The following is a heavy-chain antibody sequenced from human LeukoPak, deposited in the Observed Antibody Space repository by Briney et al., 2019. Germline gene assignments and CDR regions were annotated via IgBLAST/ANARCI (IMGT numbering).Heavy chain of an antibody. J-gene: IGHJ5*02. CDR2: IYGSGAT. CDR3: VKDQSTTLTKSWFDP. CDR1: GGSLSGFF. D-gene: IGHD4-17*01. Sequence: PSETLSLTCVVSGGSLSGFFWSWIRQPAGKGPQWIGRIYGSGATNYSPSLQSRVTMSVDTSRNQLSLNLTSVTAVDTAVYYCVKDQSTTLTKSWFDPWGQGTLVTVSS. V-gene: IGHV4-4*07.